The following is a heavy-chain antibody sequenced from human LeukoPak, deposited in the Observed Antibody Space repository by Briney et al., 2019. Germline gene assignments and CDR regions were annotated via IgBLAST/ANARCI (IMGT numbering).Heavy chain of an antibody. J-gene: IGHJ4*02. CDR1: GYTFTSYD. CDR3: ARGRYYYDSSGYYDPPPDY. CDR2: MNPNSGNT. Sequence: ASVKVSCKASGYTFTSYDINWVRQATGQGLEWMGWMNPNSGNTGYAQKFQGRVTMTRNTSISTAYMELSSLRSEDTAVYYCARGRYYYDSSGYYDPPPDYWGQGTLVTVSS. V-gene: IGHV1-8*01. D-gene: IGHD3-22*01.